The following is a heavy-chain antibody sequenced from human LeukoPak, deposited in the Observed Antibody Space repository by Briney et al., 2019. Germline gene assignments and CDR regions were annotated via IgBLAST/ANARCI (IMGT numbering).Heavy chain of an antibody. Sequence: PGGSLRHSCAAPGFSFSRNWMYWVRPGPGKGRVWVLRMNSAERTRSYPDPVKGGFTISRDNAKNTLYLEMNSLRADDTAVYYCASFTGNAGGWGQGTLVTVSS. CDR2: MNSAERTR. CDR3: ASFTGNAGG. J-gene: IGHJ4*02. V-gene: IGHV3-74*01. D-gene: IGHD4-23*01. CDR1: GFSFSRNW.